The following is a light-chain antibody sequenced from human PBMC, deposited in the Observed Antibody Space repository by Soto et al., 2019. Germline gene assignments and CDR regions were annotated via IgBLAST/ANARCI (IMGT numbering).Light chain of an antibody. V-gene: IGKV1-39*01. J-gene: IGKJ5*01. CDR2: AAS. Sequence: IQMTQSPSSLSASGGDRVTITCRASQGIRSDLDWYQQKPGKAPKLLIYAASSLQRGVPSRFSGNGSGTDFTLTIGSLQPEDFATYYCQQSYSPPPITFGQGTRLEIK. CDR3: QQSYSPPPIT. CDR1: QGIRSD.